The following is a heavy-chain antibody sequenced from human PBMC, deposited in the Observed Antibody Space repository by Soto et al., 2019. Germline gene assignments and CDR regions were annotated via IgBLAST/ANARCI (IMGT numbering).Heavy chain of an antibody. Sequence: SETLSLTCTVSGGSISSYYWSWIRQPPGKGLEWIGYIYYSGSTNCNPSLKSRVTISVDTSKNQFSLKLSSVTAADTAVYYCARGYYGSGSYLYYYYYGMDVWGQGTTVTVSS. D-gene: IGHD3-10*01. CDR1: GGSISSYY. CDR2: IYYSGST. CDR3: ARGYYGSGSYLYYYYYGMDV. V-gene: IGHV4-59*01. J-gene: IGHJ6*02.